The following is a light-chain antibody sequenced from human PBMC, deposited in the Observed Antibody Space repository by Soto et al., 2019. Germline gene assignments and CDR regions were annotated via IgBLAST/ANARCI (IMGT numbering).Light chain of an antibody. CDR2: AAS. V-gene: IGKV1-39*01. J-gene: IGKJ4*01. CDR3: QQTYSTPSLT. Sequence: DIQMTQSPSSLSASVGDRVTITCRASQSISSFLNWYQQKPGKAPKLLIYAASSLQSGVPSRFSGSGSGTDFTLTISSLQPEDFATYYFQQTYSTPSLTFGGGTKVEI. CDR1: QSISSF.